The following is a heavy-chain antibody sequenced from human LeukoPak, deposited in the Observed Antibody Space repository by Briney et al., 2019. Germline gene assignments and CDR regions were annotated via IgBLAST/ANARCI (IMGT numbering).Heavy chain of an antibody. CDR1: GGSISSGSYY. J-gene: IGHJ4*02. CDR2: IYTSGST. CDR3: ASGGYDWCLDY. V-gene: IGHV4-61*02. D-gene: IGHD5-12*01. Sequence: SETLSLTCTVSGGSISSGSYYWSWIRQPAGKGLEWIGRIYTSGSTNYNPSLKSRVTISVDSSKNQLSLRLNSVTAADTAVYYCASGGYDWCLDYWGQGTLVTVSS.